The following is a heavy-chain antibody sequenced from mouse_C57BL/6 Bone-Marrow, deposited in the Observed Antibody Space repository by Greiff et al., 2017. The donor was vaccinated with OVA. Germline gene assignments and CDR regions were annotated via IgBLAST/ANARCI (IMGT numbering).Heavy chain of an antibody. D-gene: IGHD1-1*01. CDR1: GFTFSDYY. J-gene: IGHJ1*03. CDR2: INYDGSST. CDR3: ARDLTTTVVARGHWYFDV. Sequence: EVKVEESEGGLVQPGRSMKLSCTASGFTFSDYYMAWVRQVPEKGLEWVANINYDGSSTYYLDSLKSRFIISRDNAKNILYLQMSSLKSEDTATYYCARDLTTTVVARGHWYFDVWGTGTTVTVSS. V-gene: IGHV5-16*01.